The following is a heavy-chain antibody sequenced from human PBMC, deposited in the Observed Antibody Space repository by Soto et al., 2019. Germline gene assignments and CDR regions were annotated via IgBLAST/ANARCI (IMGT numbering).Heavy chain of an antibody. Sequence: SETLSLTCTVSGGSISSGGYYWSWIRQHPGKGLEWIGYIYYSGSTYYNPSLKSRVTISVDTSKNQFSLKLSSVTAADTAVYFCARVTRRVVVPAAIISWFDPWGQGTLVTVSS. J-gene: IGHJ5*02. CDR3: ARVTRRVVVPAAIISWFDP. V-gene: IGHV4-31*03. CDR1: GGSISSGGYY. CDR2: IYYSGST. D-gene: IGHD2-2*01.